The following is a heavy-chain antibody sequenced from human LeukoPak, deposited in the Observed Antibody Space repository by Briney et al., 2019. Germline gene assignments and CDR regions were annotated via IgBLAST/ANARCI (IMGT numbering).Heavy chain of an antibody. CDR2: ISAYNGNT. CDR3: ATFTDYYDSSGYFYY. V-gene: IGHV1-18*01. CDR1: GYTSTSYG. Sequence: ASVKVSCKASGYTSTSYGISWVRQAPGQGLEWVGWISAYNGNTNYAQKLQGRVTMTTDTSTSTAYMELRSLRSDDTAVYYCATFTDYYDSSGYFYYWGQGTLVTVSS. J-gene: IGHJ4*02. D-gene: IGHD3-22*01.